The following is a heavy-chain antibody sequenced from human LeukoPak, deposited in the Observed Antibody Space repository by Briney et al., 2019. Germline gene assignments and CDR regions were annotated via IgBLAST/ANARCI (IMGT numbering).Heavy chain of an antibody. Sequence: SETLSLTCTVSGGSISSSSYYWGWIRQPPGKGLEWIGSIYYSGSTYYNPSLKSRVTISVDTSKNQFSLKLSSVTAADTAVYYCARLSDWGRVDYWGQGTLVTVSS. J-gene: IGHJ4*02. D-gene: IGHD3-16*01. CDR3: ARLSDWGRVDY. V-gene: IGHV4-39*01. CDR1: GGSISSSSYY. CDR2: IYYSGST.